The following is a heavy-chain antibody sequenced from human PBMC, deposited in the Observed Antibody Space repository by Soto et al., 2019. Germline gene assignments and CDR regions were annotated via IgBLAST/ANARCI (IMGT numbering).Heavy chain of an antibody. CDR3: AYLPCSGGSCYWFSFSGMDV. Sequence: QITLKESGPTLVKPTQTLTLTCTFSGFSLSTSGVGVAWIRQPPGEALEWLALIYWDADKRYRPSLESRLTITKDPSKNQVVLTIPNMDSVDTATYYCAYLPCSGGSCYWFSFSGMDVWGQGTTVTVSS. CDR2: IYWDADK. CDR1: GFSLSTSGVG. J-gene: IGHJ6*02. V-gene: IGHV2-5*02. D-gene: IGHD2-15*01.